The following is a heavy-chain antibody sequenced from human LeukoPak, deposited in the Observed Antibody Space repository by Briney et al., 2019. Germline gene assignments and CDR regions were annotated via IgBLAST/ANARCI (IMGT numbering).Heavy chain of an antibody. J-gene: IGHJ4*02. CDR3: ARGVVVAASPDYFDY. CDR1: GGSVSSGSYY. D-gene: IGHD2-15*01. CDR2: IYYSGST. V-gene: IGHV4-61*01. Sequence: SETLSLTCTVSGGSVSSGSYYWSWIRQPPGKGLEWIGYIYYSGSTNYNPSLKSRVTISVDTSKNQFSLKLSSVTAADTAVYYCARGVVVAASPDYFDYWGQGTLVTASS.